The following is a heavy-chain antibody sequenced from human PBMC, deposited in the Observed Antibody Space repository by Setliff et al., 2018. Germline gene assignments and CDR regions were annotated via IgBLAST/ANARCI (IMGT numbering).Heavy chain of an antibody. Sequence: GGSLRLSCAGSRSTFSGDDMNWVRQAPGKGLEWISYINTGDDIIYYAPSVKGRFTISRDSSKNVLFLQMNSLRAEDTALYYCARANFLASGWSHGMDVWGQGTAVTVSS. V-gene: IGHV3-48*03. CDR3: ARANFLASGWSHGMDV. CDR2: INTGDDII. CDR1: RSTFSGDD. J-gene: IGHJ6*02. D-gene: IGHD6-19*01.